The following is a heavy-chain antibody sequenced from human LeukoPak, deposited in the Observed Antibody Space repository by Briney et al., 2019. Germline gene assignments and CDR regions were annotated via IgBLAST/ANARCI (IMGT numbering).Heavy chain of an antibody. CDR3: ARESRLGELFLSYYYYYMDV. Sequence: SETLSLTCTVSGGSISSGSYYWSWIRQPAGKGLEWIGRIYTSGGTNYNPSLKSRVTISVDTSKNQFSLKLSSVTAADTAVYYCARESRLGELFLSYYYYYMDVWGKGTTVTVSS. CDR2: IYTSGGT. J-gene: IGHJ6*03. CDR1: GGSISSGSYY. V-gene: IGHV4-61*02. D-gene: IGHD3-10*01.